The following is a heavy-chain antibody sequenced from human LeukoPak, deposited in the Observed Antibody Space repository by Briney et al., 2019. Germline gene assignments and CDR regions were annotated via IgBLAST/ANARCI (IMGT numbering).Heavy chain of an antibody. V-gene: IGHV4-39*07. J-gene: IGHJ3*02. CDR3: AREAWWLVRGVFEI. D-gene: IGHD6-19*01. CDR2: IYYSGST. Sequence: SETLSLTCTVSGGSISSSAYYWGWVRQPPGKGLEWIGSIYYSGSTYYNPSLKSRVTTSLDMSKNQFSLKLSSVTAADTAVYYCAREAWWLVRGVFEIWGQGTMVTVSS. CDR1: GGSISSSAYY.